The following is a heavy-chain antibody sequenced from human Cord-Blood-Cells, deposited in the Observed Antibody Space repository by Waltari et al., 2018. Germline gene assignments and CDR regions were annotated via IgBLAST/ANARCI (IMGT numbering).Heavy chain of an antibody. V-gene: IGHV3-33*01. Sequence: QVQLVESGGGVVQPGGSLRLSCEASGFTFRSYGMHWVRQAPGKGLEWVAVIWYDGSNKYYADSVKGRFTISRDNSKNTLYLQMNSLRAEDTAVYYCARDSGVRPLDYWGQGTLVTVSS. D-gene: IGHD1-26*01. CDR3: ARDSGVRPLDY. J-gene: IGHJ4*02. CDR1: GFTFRSYG. CDR2: IWYDGSNK.